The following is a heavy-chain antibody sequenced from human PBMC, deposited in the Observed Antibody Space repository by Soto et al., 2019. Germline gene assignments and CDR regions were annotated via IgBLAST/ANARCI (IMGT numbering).Heavy chain of an antibody. J-gene: IGHJ4*02. Sequence: QVQLVQSGAEVKKPGASVKVSCKASGYTFSNYGINWMRQAPGQGLEWMGWISGYIHNTKYAQKVQGRVTMTTDTYTSTAYMELRSLRSDDTAVYYCARGKVRGDSKYWGQGTLVTVSS. CDR1: GYTFSNYG. CDR3: ARGKVRGDSKY. CDR2: ISGYIHNT. V-gene: IGHV1-18*01. D-gene: IGHD2-21*02.